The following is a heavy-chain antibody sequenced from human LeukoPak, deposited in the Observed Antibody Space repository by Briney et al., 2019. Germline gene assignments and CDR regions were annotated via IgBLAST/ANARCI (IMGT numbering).Heavy chain of an antibody. Sequence: PGRSLRLSCAASGFTFSSYGMHWVRQAPGKGLEWVAVIWYDGSNKYYADSVKGRFTISRNNSKNTLYLQMNSLRAEDTAVYYCARGGYSYRYYFDYWGQGTLVTVSS. J-gene: IGHJ4*02. CDR3: ARGGYSYRYYFDY. CDR2: IWYDGSNK. CDR1: GFTFSSYG. D-gene: IGHD5-18*01. V-gene: IGHV3-33*01.